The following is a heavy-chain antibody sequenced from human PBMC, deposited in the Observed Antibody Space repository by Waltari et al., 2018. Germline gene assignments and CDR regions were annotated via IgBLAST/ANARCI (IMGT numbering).Heavy chain of an antibody. J-gene: IGHJ4*02. CDR1: GFTFSSYS. CDR2: IRSSSSSI. CDR3: ARDRQVLDY. V-gene: IGHV3-21*06. Sequence: EVQLVESGGGLVKPGGSLSLSCAASGFTFSSYSMNWVRQAPGKGLEWVSSIRSSSSSIYYADSVKGRFTISRDNAKDSLYLQMNSLRADDTAVYYCARDRQVLDYWGQGTLVTVSS.